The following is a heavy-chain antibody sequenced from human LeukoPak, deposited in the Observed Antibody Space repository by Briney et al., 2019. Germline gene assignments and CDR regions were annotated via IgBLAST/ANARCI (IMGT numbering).Heavy chain of an antibody. CDR3: ARGRDSGSYLQVENSQPFY. V-gene: IGHV1-8*01. CDR2: MNPASGNT. J-gene: IGHJ4*02. Sequence: ASVKVSCKTSGYTFSTYDINWLRQASGQGLEWMGWMNPASGNTGYAEKFQGRVTMTRNASIGTAYMELSSLRSEDTAVYYCARGRDSGSYLQVENSQPFYWGQGSLVTVSS. D-gene: IGHD3-10*01. CDR1: GYTFSTYD.